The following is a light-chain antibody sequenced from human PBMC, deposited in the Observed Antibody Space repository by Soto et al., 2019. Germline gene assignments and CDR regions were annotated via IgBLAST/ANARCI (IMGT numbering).Light chain of an antibody. CDR1: SSNIGAGYD. J-gene: IGLJ1*01. CDR2: VNT. Sequence: QSVLTQPPSVSGAPGQRVTISCTGSSSNIGAGYDVHWYQQVPGTAPELLIYVNTNRPSGVPDRFSGSKSVTSASLAITGLQAEDEADYYCQSYDSSLSGYVFGTGTKVTVL. V-gene: IGLV1-40*01. CDR3: QSYDSSLSGYV.